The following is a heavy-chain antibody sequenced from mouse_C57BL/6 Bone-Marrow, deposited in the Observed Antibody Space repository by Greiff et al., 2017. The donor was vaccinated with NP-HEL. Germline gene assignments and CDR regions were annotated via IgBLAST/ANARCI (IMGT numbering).Heavy chain of an antibody. D-gene: IGHD1-1*01. Sequence: EVMLVESGGGLVQPKGSLKLSCAASGFSFNTYAMNWVRQAPGKGLEWVARIRSKSNNYATYYADSVKDRFTISRDDSESMLYLQMNNLKTEDTAMYYCVREGLLRSWYFDVWGTGTTVTVSS. CDR1: GFSFNTYA. CDR3: VREGLLRSWYFDV. CDR2: IRSKSNNYAT. J-gene: IGHJ1*03. V-gene: IGHV10-1*01.